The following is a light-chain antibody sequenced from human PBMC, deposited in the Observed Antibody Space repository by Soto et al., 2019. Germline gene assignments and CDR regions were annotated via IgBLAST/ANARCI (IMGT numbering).Light chain of an antibody. CDR1: QSISSW. V-gene: IGKV1-5*03. J-gene: IGKJ1*01. CDR3: QQYNSYPWT. CDR2: KES. Sequence: DIHMTQSPSTLSASVGDIVTITCRASQSISSWLAGYQQKTGKAPKILIYKESSLESGVPSRLSGSGSGTELNLTISRLQPDDFATYYCQQYNSYPWTFGQGTKVDIK.